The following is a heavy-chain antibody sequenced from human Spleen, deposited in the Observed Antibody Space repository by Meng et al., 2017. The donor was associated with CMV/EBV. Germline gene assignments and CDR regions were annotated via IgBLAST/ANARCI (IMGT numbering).Heavy chain of an antibody. CDR2: IYFSGNT. D-gene: IGHD3-16*02. CDR1: GSISSRSYY. J-gene: IGHJ4*02. V-gene: IGHV4-39*01. Sequence: GSISSRSYYWGWIRQPPGKGLEWIGSIYFSGNTYYNPSLKSRVTISVDTSKNQFSLKLSSVTAADTAVYYCARHYRYSSSRVDYFDFWGQGTLVTVSS. CDR3: ARHYRYSSSRVDYFDF.